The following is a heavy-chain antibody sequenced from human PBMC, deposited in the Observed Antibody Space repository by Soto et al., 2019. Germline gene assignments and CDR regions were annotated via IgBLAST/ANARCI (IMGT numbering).Heavy chain of an antibody. Sequence: PSETLSLTCTVSGDSITRSNFYWGLIRQPPGKGLEWLGSIFYSGSTFYNPALKSRVTFSVDTSKNHFSLKLSSVTAADTAVYYCARHKTTMLTVVSAFDPWGQGTRVTVSS. CDR1: GDSITRSNFY. CDR3: ARHKTTMLTVVSAFDP. CDR2: IFYSGST. D-gene: IGHD3-22*01. J-gene: IGHJ5*02. V-gene: IGHV4-39*02.